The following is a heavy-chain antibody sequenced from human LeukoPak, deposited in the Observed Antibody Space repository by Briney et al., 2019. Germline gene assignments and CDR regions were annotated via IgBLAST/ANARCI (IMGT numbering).Heavy chain of an antibody. D-gene: IGHD2-2*01. Sequence: GGSLRLSCAASGFVFSSFGMHWVRQAPGKGLEWVSCITSSGNSLYYADSVKGRFTISRDTAKNSLYLRMDSLRAEDTAVYYCARVGYCSSASCPRNFDYWGQGTLVTVSS. CDR1: GFVFSSFG. CDR3: ARVGYCSSASCPRNFDY. CDR2: ITSSGNSL. V-gene: IGHV3-48*04. J-gene: IGHJ4*02.